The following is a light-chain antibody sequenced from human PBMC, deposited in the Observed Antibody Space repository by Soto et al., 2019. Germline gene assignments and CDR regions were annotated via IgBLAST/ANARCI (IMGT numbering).Light chain of an antibody. CDR2: DVS. CDR1: SSDVGGYNY. V-gene: IGLV2-11*01. J-gene: IGLJ1*01. CDR3: CSYAGSYLFV. Sequence: QAVLTQPRSVSGSPGQSVTISCTGTSSDVGGYNYVSWYQQHPAKAPKLMIYDVSKRPSGVPDRFSGSKSGNTASLTISGLQAEDEADYCCCSYAGSYLFVFGTGTKVTVL.